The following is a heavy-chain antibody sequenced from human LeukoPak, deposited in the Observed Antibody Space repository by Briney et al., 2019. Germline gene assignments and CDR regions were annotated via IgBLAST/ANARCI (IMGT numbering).Heavy chain of an antibody. J-gene: IGHJ5*02. Sequence: SETLSLTCIFSGGSISSYYWSWIRQPPGKGLEWIGNVFYTGITNYNPSLKSRVNISIDTSESQVSLRLNAVTAADTAVYYCARTSVRGVIKKNIWFGPWGQGTLVSVSS. CDR2: VFYTGIT. CDR3: ARTSVRGVIKKNIWFGP. CDR1: GGSISSYY. D-gene: IGHD3-10*01. V-gene: IGHV4-59*01.